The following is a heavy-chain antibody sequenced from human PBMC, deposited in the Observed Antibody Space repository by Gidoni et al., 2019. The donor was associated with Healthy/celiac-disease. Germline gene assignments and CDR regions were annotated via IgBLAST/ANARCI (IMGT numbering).Heavy chain of an antibody. V-gene: IGHV3-9*01. J-gene: IGHJ4*02. CDR3: AKDVDSYGLRYFDY. CDR1: GFTFNFYA. D-gene: IGHD5-18*01. CDR2: IRLNSGSI. Sequence: EVQLVVSVGGFVRPGRSLRLYCEASGFTFNFYAMYWVRLAPGMGLEWVSVIRLNSGSIGYADSVKGRFTISRDNAKNPLYLQMNILRAEDTALYYCAKDVDSYGLRYFDYWGQGTLVTVSS.